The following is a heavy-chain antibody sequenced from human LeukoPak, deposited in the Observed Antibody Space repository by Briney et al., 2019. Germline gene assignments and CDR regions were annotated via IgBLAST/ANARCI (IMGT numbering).Heavy chain of an antibody. CDR1: GFTFSSYG. D-gene: IGHD6-13*01. CDR3: GRDPMVRSAAGHTFNY. J-gene: IGHJ4*02. Sequence: GGSLRLSCAASGFTFSSYGMHWVRQAPGKGLEWVAVIWYDGSNKYYADSVKGRFTISRDNSKNTLYLQMNSLRAEDTAVYYCGRDPMVRSAAGHTFNYWGQGTLVTVSS. V-gene: IGHV3-33*01. CDR2: IWYDGSNK.